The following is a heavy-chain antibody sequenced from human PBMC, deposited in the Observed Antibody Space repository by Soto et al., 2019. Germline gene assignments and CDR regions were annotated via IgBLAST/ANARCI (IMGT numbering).Heavy chain of an antibody. V-gene: IGHV4-59*01. CDR3: ARRYGSAFDF. D-gene: IGHD3-10*01. CDR1: GGSISSYY. Sequence: PSETLSLTCTVSGGSISSYYWRWIRQPPGKGLEWIGYIYYSGSTNYNPSLKSRVTISVDTSKNQFSLKLSSVTAADTAVYYCARRYGSAFDFWGQGTMVTVSS. J-gene: IGHJ3*01. CDR2: IYYSGST.